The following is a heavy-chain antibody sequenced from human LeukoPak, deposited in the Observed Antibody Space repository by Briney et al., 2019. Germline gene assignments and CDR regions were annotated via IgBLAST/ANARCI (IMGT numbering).Heavy chain of an antibody. CDR1: GYTFTSYD. Sequence: GASVKVSCKASGYTFTSYDINWVRQATGQGLEWMGWMNPNSGNTGYAQKFQGRVTITRNTSISTAYMELSSLRSEDTAVNYCARGSEWELDPWSYYYYYMDVWGKGTTVTVSS. CDR3: ARGSEWELDPWSYYYYYMDV. V-gene: IGHV1-8*03. J-gene: IGHJ6*03. CDR2: MNPNSGNT. D-gene: IGHD1-26*01.